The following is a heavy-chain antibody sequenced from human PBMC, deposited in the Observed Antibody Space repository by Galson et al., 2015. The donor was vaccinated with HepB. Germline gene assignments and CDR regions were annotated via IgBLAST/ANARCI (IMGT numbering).Heavy chain of an antibody. D-gene: IGHD6-6*01. CDR1: GFTFTNYA. CDR3: ARSKSKYSSSSSPDY. V-gene: IGHV3-30-3*01. Sequence: SLRLSCAASGFTFTNYAMSWVRQAPGKGLEWVALISYDGSNKYYADSVKGRFTISRDNSKNTLSLQMNSLRAEDTAVFSCARSKSKYSSSSSPDYWGQGTLVTVSS. J-gene: IGHJ4*02. CDR2: ISYDGSNK.